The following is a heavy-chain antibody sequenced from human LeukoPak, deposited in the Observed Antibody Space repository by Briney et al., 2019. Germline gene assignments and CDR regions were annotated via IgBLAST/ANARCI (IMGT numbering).Heavy chain of an antibody. D-gene: IGHD2-2*01. CDR3: ARGPPYCSSTSCLDWFNP. V-gene: IGHV6-1*01. CDR2: TYYRSKWYN. J-gene: IGHJ5*02. Sequence: SQTLSLTCAISGDSVSSNSAAWNWIRQSPSRGLEWLGRTYYRSKWYNDYAVSVKSRITINPDTSKNQFSLQLNSVTPEDTAVYSCARGPPYCSSTSCLDWFNPGGQGTLVTAPS. CDR1: GDSVSSNSAA.